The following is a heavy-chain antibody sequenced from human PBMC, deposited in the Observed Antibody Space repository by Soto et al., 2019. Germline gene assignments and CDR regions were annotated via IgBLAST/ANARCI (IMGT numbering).Heavy chain of an antibody. Sequence: SETLSLTCTVSGGSISSSRYYWGWIRQPPGKGLEWIGSIYYGGSTYYNPSLKSRVTISVDTSKNQFSLKLSSVTAADTAVYYCARSMTTVVTLDYWGQGTLVTVSS. J-gene: IGHJ4*02. CDR2: IYYGGST. CDR3: ARSMTTVVTLDY. V-gene: IGHV4-39*01. D-gene: IGHD4-17*01. CDR1: GGSISSSRYY.